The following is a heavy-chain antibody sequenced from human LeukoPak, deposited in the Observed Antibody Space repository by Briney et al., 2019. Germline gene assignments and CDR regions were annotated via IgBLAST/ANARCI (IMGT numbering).Heavy chain of an antibody. J-gene: IGHJ4*02. CDR2: ISGSGGST. CDR3: AKETNYYDSSGYYLDY. Sequence: GGSLRLSCAASGFTFSSYWMSWVRQAPGKGLEWVSAISGSGGSTYYADSVKGRFTISRDNSKNTLYLQMNSLRAEDTAVYYCAKETNYYDSSGYYLDYWGQGTLVTVSS. V-gene: IGHV3-23*01. D-gene: IGHD3-22*01. CDR1: GFTFSSYW.